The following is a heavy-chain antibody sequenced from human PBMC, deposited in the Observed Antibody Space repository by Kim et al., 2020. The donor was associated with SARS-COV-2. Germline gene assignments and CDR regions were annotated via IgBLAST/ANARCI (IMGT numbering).Heavy chain of an antibody. CDR3: AKWPDILTGYLEVSYFDY. J-gene: IGHJ4*02. D-gene: IGHD3-9*01. Sequence: KGRFTISRDNSKNTLYLQMNSLRAEDTAVYYCAKWPDILTGYLEVSYFDYWGQGTLVTVSS. V-gene: IGHV3-23*01.